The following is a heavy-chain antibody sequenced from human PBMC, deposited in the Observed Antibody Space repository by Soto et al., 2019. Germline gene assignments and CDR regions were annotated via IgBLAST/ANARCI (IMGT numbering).Heavy chain of an antibody. CDR2: IRSKANSYAT. V-gene: IGHV3-73*01. Sequence: GGSLRLSCAASGFTFSGSAMHWVRQASGKGLEWVGRIRSKANSYATAYAASVKGRFTIFRDDSKNTAYLQMNSLKTEDTAVYYCTRHGVDTAMPYYYYGMDVWGQWTTVTVSS. D-gene: IGHD5-18*01. J-gene: IGHJ6*02. CDR3: TRHGVDTAMPYYYYGMDV. CDR1: GFTFSGSA.